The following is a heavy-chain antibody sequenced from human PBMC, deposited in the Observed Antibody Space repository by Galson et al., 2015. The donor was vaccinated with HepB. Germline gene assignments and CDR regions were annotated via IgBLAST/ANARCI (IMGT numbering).Heavy chain of an antibody. CDR3: ARGILMVRGVTFDY. CDR2: FDPEDGET. Sequence: SVKVSCKVSGYTLTELSMHWVRQALGKGLEWMGGFDPEDGETIYAQKFQGRVTMTEDTSTDTAYMELSSLRSEDTAVYYCARGILMVRGVTFDYWGQGTLVTVSS. J-gene: IGHJ4*02. CDR1: GYTLTELS. V-gene: IGHV1-24*01. D-gene: IGHD3-10*01.